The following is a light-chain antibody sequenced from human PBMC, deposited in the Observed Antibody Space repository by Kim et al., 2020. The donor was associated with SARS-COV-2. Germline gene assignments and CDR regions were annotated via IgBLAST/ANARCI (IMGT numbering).Light chain of an antibody. CDR3: QAWDSSTEV. CDR1: KLGDKY. Sequence: VSPGQTASITRSGDKLGDKYACWYQQKAGQSPVLVIYQDSKRPSGIPERFSGSNSGNTATLTISGTQAMDEADYYCQAWDSSTEVFGGGTQLTVL. CDR2: QDS. J-gene: IGLJ3*02. V-gene: IGLV3-1*01.